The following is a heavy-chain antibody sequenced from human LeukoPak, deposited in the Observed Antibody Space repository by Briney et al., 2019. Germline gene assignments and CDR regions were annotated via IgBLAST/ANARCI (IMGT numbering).Heavy chain of an antibody. V-gene: IGHV3-48*01. D-gene: IGHD3-16*01. CDR1: GFTFSSYS. Sequence: PGESLRLSCAASGFTFSSYSMNRVRQAPGKGLEWGSYISGSSSTIYYADSVKGRFTISRDNGKNTLYLQMSNLRAEDTAVYFCARGGGLDVWGQGATVTVSS. CDR3: ARGGGLDV. CDR2: ISGSSSTI. J-gene: IGHJ6*02.